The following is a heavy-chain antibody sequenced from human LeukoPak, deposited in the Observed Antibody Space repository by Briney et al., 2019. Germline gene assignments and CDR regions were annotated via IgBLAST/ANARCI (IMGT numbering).Heavy chain of an antibody. Sequence: GGSLRLSCAASEFSVGSNYMTWVRQAPGKGLEWVSLIYSGGSTYYADSVKGRFTISRDNSKNTLYLQMNSLRAEDTAVYYCARDPGSGYEEHFDYWGQGTLVTVSS. J-gene: IGHJ4*02. CDR3: ARDPGSGYEEHFDY. V-gene: IGHV3-66*01. CDR2: IYSGGST. CDR1: EFSVGSNY. D-gene: IGHD5-12*01.